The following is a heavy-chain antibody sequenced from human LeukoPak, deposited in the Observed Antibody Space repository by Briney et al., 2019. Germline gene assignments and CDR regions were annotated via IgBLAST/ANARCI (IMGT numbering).Heavy chain of an antibody. CDR1: GGSISGYY. J-gene: IGHJ4*02. CDR2: IYYSGST. CDR3: ARMGAIAGASANPDY. V-gene: IGHV4-59*01. D-gene: IGHD4/OR15-4a*01. Sequence: SETLSLTYTVSGGSISGYYWSWIRQPPGKGLEWIGYIYYSGSTDYDPSLKSRVTMSVDTSKNQFSLKLSSVTAADTAVYYCARMGAIAGASANPDYWGQGTLVTVSS.